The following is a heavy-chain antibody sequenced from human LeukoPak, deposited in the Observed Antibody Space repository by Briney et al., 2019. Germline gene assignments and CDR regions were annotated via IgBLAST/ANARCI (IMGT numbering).Heavy chain of an antibody. D-gene: IGHD6-13*01. V-gene: IGHV3-11*01. CDR1: GFTFSDYY. CDR3: VRQQQLVPGAIFDY. Sequence: GGSLRLSCAASGFTFSDYYMSWIRQAPGKGLEWVSYISSSGSTIYYADSVKGRFTISRDNAKNSLYLQMNSLRAEDTAVYYCVRQQQLVPGAIFDYWGQGTLVTVSS. J-gene: IGHJ4*02. CDR2: ISSSGSTI.